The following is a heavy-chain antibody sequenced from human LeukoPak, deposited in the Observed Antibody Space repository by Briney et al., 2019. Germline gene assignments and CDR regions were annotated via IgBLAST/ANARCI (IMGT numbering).Heavy chain of an antibody. J-gene: IGHJ4*02. D-gene: IGHD3-10*01. CDR1: GYSISSGYY. CDR3: ARGTGWFGELSYYFDY. CDR2: IYHSGST. Sequence: SETLSLTCTVSGYSISSGYYWGWIRQPPGKGLEWIGSIYHSGSTYYNPSLKSRVTISVDTSKNQFSLKLSSVTAADTAVYYCARGTGWFGELSYYFDYWGQGTLVTVSS. V-gene: IGHV4-38-2*02.